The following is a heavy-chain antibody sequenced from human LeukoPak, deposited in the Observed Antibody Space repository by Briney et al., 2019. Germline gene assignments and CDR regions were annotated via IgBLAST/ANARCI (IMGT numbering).Heavy chain of an antibody. Sequence: GGSLRLSCAASGFSFSSYEMTWVRQAPGKGLEWLSYISSSGSTVHYADSVQGRFTTSRDNAKNSLYQQMNSLRAEDTAVYYCARSHRTDYWGQGTLVTVSS. V-gene: IGHV3-48*03. CDR1: GFSFSSYE. CDR3: ARSHRTDY. J-gene: IGHJ4*02. CDR2: ISSSGSTV.